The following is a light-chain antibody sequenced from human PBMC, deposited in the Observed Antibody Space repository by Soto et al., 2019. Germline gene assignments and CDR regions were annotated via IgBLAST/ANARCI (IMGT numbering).Light chain of an antibody. Sequence: EILLTQSPATLSLSPWERATLSFRASQSVSRYLAWYQQKPGQAPRLLIYDTSNRATGIPARLSGSGYGTDLTITISSLETEDFAVYYCQQRINWPPTFGHGTKVDIK. CDR1: QSVSRY. CDR2: DTS. CDR3: QQRINWPPT. V-gene: IGKV3-11*01. J-gene: IGKJ1*01.